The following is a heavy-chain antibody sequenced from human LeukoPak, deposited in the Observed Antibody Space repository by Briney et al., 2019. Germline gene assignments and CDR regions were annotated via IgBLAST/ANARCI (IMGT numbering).Heavy chain of an antibody. Sequence: PGGSLRPSCEVSGFTFSNYAMNWVRQAPGKGLEWVSAISGSGGSTYYADSVKGRFTISRDNSKNTLYLQMNSLRAEDTAVYYCAKEFIAAAPWALFDPWGQGTLVTVSS. V-gene: IGHV3-23*01. J-gene: IGHJ5*02. D-gene: IGHD6-13*01. CDR3: AKEFIAAAPWALFDP. CDR1: GFTFSNYA. CDR2: ISGSGGST.